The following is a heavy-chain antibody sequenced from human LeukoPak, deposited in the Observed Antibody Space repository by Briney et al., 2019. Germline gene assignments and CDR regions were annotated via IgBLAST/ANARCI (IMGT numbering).Heavy chain of an antibody. J-gene: IGHJ6*02. CDR1: GASISSYY. CDR3: ARVAYGLGSQTFYYYGMDV. CDR2: IYHTGSA. Sequence: SETLSLTCTVSGASISSYYWSWIRQPPGKGLEWIGYIYHTGSANSNASLKSRVTISVDTSKNQFSLKLRSVTAADTAVYYCARVAYGLGSQTFYYYGMDVWGQGTTVTVSS. D-gene: IGHD3-10*01. V-gene: IGHV4-59*01.